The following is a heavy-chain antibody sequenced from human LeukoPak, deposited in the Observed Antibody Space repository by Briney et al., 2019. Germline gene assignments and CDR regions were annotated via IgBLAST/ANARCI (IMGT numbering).Heavy chain of an antibody. CDR2: INPSGGST. D-gene: IGHD6-6*01. V-gene: IGHV1-46*01. CDR3: ARAAYSSSYAAGY. CDR1: GYTFTSYY. J-gene: IGHJ4*02. Sequence: GASVKVSCKASGYTFTSYYMHWVRQAPGQGLEWMGIINPSGGSTSYAQKFQGRVTITADESTSTAYMELSSLRSEDTAVYYCARAAYSSSYAAGYWGQGTLVTVSS.